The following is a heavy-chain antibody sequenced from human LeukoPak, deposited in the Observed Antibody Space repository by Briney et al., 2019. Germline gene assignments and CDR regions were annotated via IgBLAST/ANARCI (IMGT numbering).Heavy chain of an antibody. Sequence: PGGSLRLSCTVSGFTFGDYAMSWIRQAPGKGLEWVGSIRSKAYGETADYAASVKGRFTISRDDSKAIAYLQMNSLKTEDTAVYHCTRDRGAYNLYDYWGQGTLVTVSS. CDR1: GFTFGDYA. J-gene: IGHJ4*02. CDR3: TRDRGAYNLYDY. D-gene: IGHD1-1*01. CDR2: IRSKAYGETA. V-gene: IGHV3-49*03.